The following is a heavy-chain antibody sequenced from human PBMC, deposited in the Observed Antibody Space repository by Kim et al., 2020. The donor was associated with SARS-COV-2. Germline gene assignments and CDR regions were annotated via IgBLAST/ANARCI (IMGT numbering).Heavy chain of an antibody. CDR3: ERQEATVTRGMDV. Sequence: SETMSLTCTVSGGSISSYYWSWIRQPPGKGLEWIGYIYYSGNTNYNPSLKSRVTISVDTSKNQFSLKLSSVTAADTAVYYCERQEATVTRGMDVWGEG. V-gene: IGHV4-59*08. D-gene: IGHD4-17*01. CDR1: GGSISSYY. CDR2: IYYSGNT. J-gene: IGHJ6*02.